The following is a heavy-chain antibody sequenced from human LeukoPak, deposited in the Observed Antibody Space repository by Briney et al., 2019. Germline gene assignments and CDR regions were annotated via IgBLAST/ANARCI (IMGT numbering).Heavy chain of an antibody. CDR1: GGTFSSYA. CDR2: IIPIFGTA. D-gene: IGHD3-3*01. Sequence: GSSVKVSCKASGGTFSSYAISWVRQAPGQGLEWMGGIIPIFGTANYAQKFQGRVTITADESTSTAYMELSSLRSEDTAVYYCARSREVPADQMYYDFWSGYSIDYWGQGTLVTVSS. V-gene: IGHV1-69*01. J-gene: IGHJ4*02. CDR3: ARSREVPADQMYYDFWSGYSIDY.